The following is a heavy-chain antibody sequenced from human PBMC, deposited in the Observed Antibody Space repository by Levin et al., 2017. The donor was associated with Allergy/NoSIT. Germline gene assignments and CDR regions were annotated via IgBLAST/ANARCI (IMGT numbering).Heavy chain of an antibody. Sequence: KPSETLSLTCTVSGGSISSYYWSWIRQPPGKGLEWIGYIYYSGSTNYNPSLKSRVTISVDTSKNQFSLKLSSVTAADTAVYYCARVYSGYDWPGFFDYWGQGTLVTVSS. CDR3: ARVYSGYDWPGFFDY. J-gene: IGHJ4*02. V-gene: IGHV4-59*01. CDR2: IYYSGST. CDR1: GGSISSYY. D-gene: IGHD5-12*01.